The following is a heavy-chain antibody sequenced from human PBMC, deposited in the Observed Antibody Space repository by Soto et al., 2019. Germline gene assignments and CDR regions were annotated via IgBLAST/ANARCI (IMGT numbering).Heavy chain of an antibody. CDR2: IIPIFGTA. Sequence: ASVKVSCKASGGTFSSYAISWVRQAPGQGLEWMGGIIPIFGTANYAQKFQGRVTITADESTSTAYMELSSLRSEDTAVYYCARRSHCTNGVCYTYYYYGMDVWGQGTTVTVSS. D-gene: IGHD2-8*01. V-gene: IGHV1-69*13. J-gene: IGHJ6*02. CDR3: ARRSHCTNGVCYTYYYYGMDV. CDR1: GGTFSSYA.